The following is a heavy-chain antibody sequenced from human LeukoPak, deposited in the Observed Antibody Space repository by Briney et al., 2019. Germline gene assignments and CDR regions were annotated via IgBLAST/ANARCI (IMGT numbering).Heavy chain of an antibody. D-gene: IGHD3/OR15-3a*01. CDR2: IFYSGST. V-gene: IGHV4-59*01. CDR3: ARDDGLANDY. CDR1: GGSISSYY. J-gene: IGHJ4*02. Sequence: SETLSLTCTVSGGSISSYYWSWIRQPPGKGLEWIGYIFYSGSTNYNPSLKSRVTISVDTSKNQFSLKLTSVTAADTAIYYCARDDGLANDYWGQGTLVTVSS.